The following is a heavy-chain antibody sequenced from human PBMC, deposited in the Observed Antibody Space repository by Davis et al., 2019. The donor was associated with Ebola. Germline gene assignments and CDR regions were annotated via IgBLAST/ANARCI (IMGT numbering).Heavy chain of an antibody. CDR1: GGSFSGYY. J-gene: IGHJ4*02. CDR2: INHSGRT. Sequence: SDTLSLTCAVYGGSFSGYYWSWIRQPPGKGLEWIGEINHSGRTTYNPSLKRRVTISVDTSKNQFSLKLSSVTAADTAVYYCARAYDYIWGSYRFSAYYFDYWGQGTLVTVSS. V-gene: IGHV4-34*01. CDR3: ARAYDYIWGSYRFSAYYFDY. D-gene: IGHD3-16*02.